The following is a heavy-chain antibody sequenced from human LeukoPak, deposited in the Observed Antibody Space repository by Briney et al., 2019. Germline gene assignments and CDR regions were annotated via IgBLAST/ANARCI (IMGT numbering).Heavy chain of an antibody. CDR3: ARGGLLWFGELS. CDR2: INHSGST. J-gene: IGHJ4*02. V-gene: IGHV4-34*01. D-gene: IGHD3-10*01. CDR1: GGSFSGYY. Sequence: KASETLSLTCAVYGGSFSGYYWSWIRQPPGKGLEWIGEINHSGSTNYNPSLKSRVTISVDTSKNQFSLKLSSVTAADTAVYYCARGGLLWFGELSWGQGTLVTVSS.